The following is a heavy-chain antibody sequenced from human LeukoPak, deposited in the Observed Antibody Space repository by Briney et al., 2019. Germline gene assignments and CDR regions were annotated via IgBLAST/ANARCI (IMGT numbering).Heavy chain of an antibody. CDR1: GSPFTDYG. CDR2: ISAYNGNT. CDR3: ARDLPTRGYSYGYAY. D-gene: IGHD5-18*01. J-gene: IGHJ4*02. Sequence: ASVKVSFKASGSPFTDYGISWVRPAPGQGLEWMGWISAYNGNTNYAQKFQGRVTMTTDTSTTTAYMELRSLRSDDTAVYYCARDLPTRGYSYGYAYWGQGSLVTVSS. V-gene: IGHV1-18*01.